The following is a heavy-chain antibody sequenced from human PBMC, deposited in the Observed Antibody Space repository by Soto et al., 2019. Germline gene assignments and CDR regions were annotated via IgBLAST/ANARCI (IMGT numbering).Heavy chain of an antibody. J-gene: IGHJ3*02. CDR1: GYTFTGYY. CDR3: ARLSSSSAFDI. CDR2: INPNSGGT. V-gene: IGHV1-2*04. Sequence: ASVKVSCKASGYTFTGYYMHWVRQAPGQGLEWMGWINPNSGGTNYAQKFQGWVTMTRDKSISTAYMELSRLRSDDTAVYYCARLSSSSAFDIWGQGTMVTVSS. D-gene: IGHD6-6*01.